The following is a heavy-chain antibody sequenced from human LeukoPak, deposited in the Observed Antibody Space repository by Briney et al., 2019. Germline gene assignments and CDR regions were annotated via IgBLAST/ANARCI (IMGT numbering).Heavy chain of an antibody. CDR2: INHSGST. J-gene: IGHJ3*02. V-gene: IGHV4-34*01. CDR3: AREGYDFWSGYYPDAFDI. CDR1: GGSFSGYY. Sequence: NPSETLSLTCAVYGGSFSGYYWSWIRQPPGKGLEWIGEINHSGSTNYNPSLKSRVTISVDTSKNQFSLKLSSVTAADTAVYYCAREGYDFWSGYYPDAFDIWGQGTVVTVSS. D-gene: IGHD3-3*01.